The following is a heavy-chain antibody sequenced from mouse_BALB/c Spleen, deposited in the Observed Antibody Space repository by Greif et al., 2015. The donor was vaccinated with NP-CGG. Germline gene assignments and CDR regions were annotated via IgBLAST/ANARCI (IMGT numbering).Heavy chain of an antibody. CDR1: GFTFSSFG. CDR3: ARCITTAYAMDY. CDR2: ISSGSSTI. V-gene: IGHV5-17*02. J-gene: IGHJ4*01. Sequence: EVKVVESGGGLVQPGGSRKLSCAASGFTFSSFGMHWVRQAPEKGLEWVAYISSGSSTIYYADTVKGRFTISRDNPKNTLFLQMTSLRSEDTAMYYCARCITTAYAMDYWGQGTSVTVSS. D-gene: IGHD1-2*01.